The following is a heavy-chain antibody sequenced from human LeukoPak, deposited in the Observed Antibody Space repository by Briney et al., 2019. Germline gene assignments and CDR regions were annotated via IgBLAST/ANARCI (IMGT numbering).Heavy chain of an antibody. CDR2: IRYDGSYK. J-gene: IGHJ4*02. D-gene: IGHD3-22*01. CDR3: VRDWGYDSSGYWQKYFDS. V-gene: IGHV3-30*02. CDR1: DFTFNNYN. Sequence: GGSLRLSCAASDFTFNNYNMHWVRQAPGKGLEWVAFIRYDGSYKYYADSVKGRFTISRDNSKNTLYLQMNSLRAEDTAVYYCVRDWGYDSSGYWQKYFDSWGQGTLVTVSS.